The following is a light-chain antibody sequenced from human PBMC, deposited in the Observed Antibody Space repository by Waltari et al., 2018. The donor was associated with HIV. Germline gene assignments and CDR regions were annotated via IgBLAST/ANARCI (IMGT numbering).Light chain of an antibody. CDR3: RQYDAYSRGLT. CDR1: QGSGND. J-gene: IGKJ4*01. V-gene: IGKV1-17*01. CDR2: ANS. Sequence: DIQMTQSPSSLSAAVGDRVTITCRASQGSGNDLGCYQQKPGKAPKRLIYANSSMQSEAPSRFRGSGSGTELTLTFCSLQPGDFATFYCRQYDAYSRGLTFGGGTKVEFK.